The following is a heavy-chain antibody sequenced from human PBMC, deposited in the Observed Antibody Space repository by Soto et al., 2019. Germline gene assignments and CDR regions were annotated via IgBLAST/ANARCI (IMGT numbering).Heavy chain of an antibody. D-gene: IGHD3-10*01. V-gene: IGHV4-34*01. Sequence: PSETLSLTCAVCGGSFSGYYWSWIRQPPGKGLEWIGEINHSGSTNYNPSLKSRVTISVDTSKNQFSLKLSSVTAADTAVYYCARAPLYGSGSYIVSYYYGMDVWGQGTTVTVSS. J-gene: IGHJ6*02. CDR1: GGSFSGYY. CDR2: INHSGST. CDR3: ARAPLYGSGSYIVSYYYGMDV.